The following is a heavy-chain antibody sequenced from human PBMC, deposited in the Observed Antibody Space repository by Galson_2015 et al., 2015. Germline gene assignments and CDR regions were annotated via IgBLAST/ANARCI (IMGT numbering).Heavy chain of an antibody. Sequence: SLRLSCAASGFTFSSYSMNWVRQAPGKGLEWVSSISSSSSYIYYADSVKGRFTISRDNAKNSLYLQMNSLRAEDTAVCYCARPDYGDYPFDYWGQGTLVTVSS. J-gene: IGHJ4*02. CDR3: ARPDYGDYPFDY. CDR1: GFTFSSYS. V-gene: IGHV3-21*01. D-gene: IGHD4-17*01. CDR2: ISSSSSYI.